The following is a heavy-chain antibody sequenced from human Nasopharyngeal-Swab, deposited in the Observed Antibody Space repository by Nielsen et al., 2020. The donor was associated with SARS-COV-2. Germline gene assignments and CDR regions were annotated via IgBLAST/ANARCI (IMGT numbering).Heavy chain of an antibody. J-gene: IGHJ4*02. CDR2: IYYSGST. V-gene: IGHV4-59*01. CDR1: GGPISSYY. CDR3: ASLHPATAKGVLY. D-gene: IGHD2-2*01. Sequence: SETLSLTCTVSGGPISSYYWSWIRKPPGKVLEGIGYIYYSGSTNYNPSLKSRVTISIDLSKNQFSLRLNSVTAADTAVYYCASLHPATAKGVLYWGQGPLVTVSS.